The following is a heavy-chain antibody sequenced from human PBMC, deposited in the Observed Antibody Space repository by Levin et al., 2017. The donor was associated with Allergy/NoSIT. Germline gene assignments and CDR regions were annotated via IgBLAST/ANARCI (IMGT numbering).Heavy chain of an antibody. D-gene: IGHD6-13*01. CDR2: IIPILGIA. CDR1: GGTFSSYP. V-gene: IGHV1-69*04. Sequence: SVKVSCKASGGTFSSYPISWVRQAPGQGLEWMGRIIPILGIANYAQKFQGRVTITADKSTSTAYMELSSLRSEDTAVYYCARDSSSWYSNYYYGMDVWGQGTTVTVSS. J-gene: IGHJ6*02. CDR3: ARDSSSWYSNYYYGMDV.